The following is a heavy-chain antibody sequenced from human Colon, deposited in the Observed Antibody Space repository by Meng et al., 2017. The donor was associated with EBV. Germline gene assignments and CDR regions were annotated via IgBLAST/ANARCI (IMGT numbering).Heavy chain of an antibody. J-gene: IGHJ4*02. V-gene: IGHV4-4*02. Sequence: QVQLQRSAPGLWKPSGTLSLTCAVSGGSLSSRNWWSWVRQPPGKGLEWIGEIYHSGSTNYNPSLKSRVTISVDESKNQFSLRLSSVTAADTAVYYCARVGAYCGGDCYHPRWGQGTLVTVSS. CDR1: GGSLSSRNW. CDR2: IYHSGST. D-gene: IGHD2-21*02. CDR3: ARVGAYCGGDCYHPR.